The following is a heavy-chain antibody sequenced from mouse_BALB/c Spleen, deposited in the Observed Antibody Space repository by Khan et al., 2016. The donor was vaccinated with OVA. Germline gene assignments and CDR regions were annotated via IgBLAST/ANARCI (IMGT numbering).Heavy chain of an antibody. CDR2: IYPFNDDT. J-gene: IGHJ3*01. Sequence: EVKLQESGPELVKPGASVKMSCKASGYTFTSYVMHWVKQKPGLGLEWIGYIYPFNDDTKYNEKFKGKATLTSDKSSSTAYMALSSLTSEDSAVYYCAPVGNYYVSFAYWGQGTLVTVSA. D-gene: IGHD1-1*01. V-gene: IGHV1S136*01. CDR1: GYTFTSYV. CDR3: APVGNYYVSFAY.